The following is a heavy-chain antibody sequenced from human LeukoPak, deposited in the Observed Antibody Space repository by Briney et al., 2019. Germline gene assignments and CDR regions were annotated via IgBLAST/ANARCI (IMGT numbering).Heavy chain of an antibody. CDR2: LSGSAGSP. V-gene: IGHV3-23*01. J-gene: IGHJ3*02. CDR3: AFGIAAAGTDHDGAFDI. Sequence: PGGSLRLSCVASGFTFSSYALTWVRQAPGKGLEWVSGLSGSAGSPYYADPVKGRFTISRDNSKNTLYLQMNSLRAEDTAVYYCAFGIAAAGTDHDGAFDIWGQGTMVTVSS. D-gene: IGHD6-13*01. CDR1: GFTFSSYA.